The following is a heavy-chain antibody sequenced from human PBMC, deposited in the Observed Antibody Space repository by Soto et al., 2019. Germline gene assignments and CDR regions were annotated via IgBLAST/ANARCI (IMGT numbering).Heavy chain of an antibody. CDR1: GGSMSSYY. V-gene: IGHV4-59*01. CDR2: IYYSGST. D-gene: IGHD3-10*01. J-gene: IGHJ6*02. CDR3: ASSYYGSGSIRSPFMDV. Sequence: SETLSLTCSVSGGSMSSYYWSWIRQSPGRGLEWIGYIYYSGSTNYNPSLKSRVTISVDTSKNQFSLKLSSVTAADTAVYYCASSYYGSGSIRSPFMDVWGQGTTVTVSS.